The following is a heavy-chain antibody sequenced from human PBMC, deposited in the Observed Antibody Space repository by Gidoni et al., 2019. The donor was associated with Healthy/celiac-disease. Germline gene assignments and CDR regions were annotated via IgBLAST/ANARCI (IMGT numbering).Heavy chain of an antibody. CDR2: ISGCGGST. CDR3: AKDGRYYYDSSGYWDY. Sequence: EVQLLESGGGLVQPGGSLRLSCAASGFTFSSYAMRWVRQAPGKGLEWVSAISGCGGSTYYADSVKGRFTISRDNSKNTLYLQVNSLRAEDTAVYYCAKDGRYYYDSSGYWDYWGQGTLVTVSS. D-gene: IGHD3-22*01. J-gene: IGHJ4*02. CDR1: GFTFSSYA. V-gene: IGHV3-23*01.